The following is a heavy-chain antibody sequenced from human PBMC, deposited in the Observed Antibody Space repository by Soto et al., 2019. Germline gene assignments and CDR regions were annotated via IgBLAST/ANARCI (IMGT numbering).Heavy chain of an antibody. CDR1: GGSISSSSYY. CDR2: IYYSGST. CDR3: ARILGYCSGGSCYADY. J-gene: IGHJ4*02. Sequence: QLQLQESGPGLVKPSETLSLTCTVSGGSISSSSYYWGWIRQPPGKGLEWIGSIYYSGSTYYNPSLKSRVTISVDTSKNQFSLKLSSVTAADTAVYYCARILGYCSGGSCYADYWVQGTLVTVSS. D-gene: IGHD2-15*01. V-gene: IGHV4-39*01.